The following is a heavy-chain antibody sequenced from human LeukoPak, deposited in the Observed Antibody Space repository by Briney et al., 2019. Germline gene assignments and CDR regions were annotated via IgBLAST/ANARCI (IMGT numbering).Heavy chain of an antibody. Sequence: PGGSLRLSCAASGFILSDFYMSWIRQVPGKGLEWVSYISGSGRTIYSADSVKGRFTISRDNAKSSLYLQMNSLRAEDTAVYYCARDGPSIAAFSYFDYWGQGTLVTVSS. CDR3: ARDGPSIAAFSYFDY. D-gene: IGHD6-13*01. J-gene: IGHJ4*02. CDR2: ISGSGRTI. CDR1: GFILSDFY. V-gene: IGHV3-11*01.